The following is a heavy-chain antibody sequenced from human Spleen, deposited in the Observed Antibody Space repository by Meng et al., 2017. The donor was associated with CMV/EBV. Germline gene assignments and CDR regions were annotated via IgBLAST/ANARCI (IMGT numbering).Heavy chain of an antibody. Sequence: FRPYDMHWVRHATGKGLEWVSTIHAGCDTYYAGSVEGRFTVSRENAKNSLYLQMNSLRAGDTAVYFCTRSLPYCTNGVCYNGAFDIWGQGTVVTVSS. CDR3: TRSLPYCTNGVCYNGAFDI. CDR2: IHAGCDT. D-gene: IGHD2-8*01. J-gene: IGHJ3*02. CDR1: FRPYD. V-gene: IGHV3-13*04.